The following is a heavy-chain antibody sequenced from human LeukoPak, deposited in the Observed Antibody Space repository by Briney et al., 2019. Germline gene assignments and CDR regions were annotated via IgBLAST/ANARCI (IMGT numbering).Heavy chain of an antibody. J-gene: IGHJ4*02. CDR3: ARDHDNFFDD. D-gene: IGHD3-9*01. Sequence: PGGSLRLSCAASGFTFSGYAMSWVRQAPGKGLEWISAITTSGDNTYYVDSVKGQFTMSRDNSKNTLYLQMNSLGADDTAVYYCARDHDNFFDDWGQGTLVSVST. V-gene: IGHV3-23*01. CDR1: GFTFSGYA. CDR2: ITTSGDNT.